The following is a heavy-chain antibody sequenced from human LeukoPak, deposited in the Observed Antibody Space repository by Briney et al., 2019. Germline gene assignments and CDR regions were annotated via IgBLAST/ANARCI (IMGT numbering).Heavy chain of an antibody. Sequence: GSSVKASCKASGGTFSSYAISWVRQAPGQGLEWMGRIIPIPGIANYAQKFQGRVTITADKSTSTAYMELSSLRSEDTAVYYCARELGELPDYWGQGTLVTVSS. J-gene: IGHJ4*02. CDR1: GGTFSSYA. CDR2: IIPIPGIA. V-gene: IGHV1-69*04. CDR3: ARELGELPDY. D-gene: IGHD1-7*01.